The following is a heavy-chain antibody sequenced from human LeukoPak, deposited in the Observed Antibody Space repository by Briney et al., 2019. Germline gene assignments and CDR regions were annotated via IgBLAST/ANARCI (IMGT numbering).Heavy chain of an antibody. CDR1: GFTFSSYW. CDR3: ARIGVTYYYGSPQLFFDY. D-gene: IGHD3-10*01. CDR2: IKQDGSEK. V-gene: IGHV3-7*01. Sequence: PGGSLRLSCAASGFTFSSYWMSWVRQAPGKGLEWVANIKQDGSEKYYVDSVKGRFTISRDNAKNSLYLQMNSLRAEDTAVYYCARIGVTYYYGSPQLFFDYWGQGTLVTVSS. J-gene: IGHJ4*02.